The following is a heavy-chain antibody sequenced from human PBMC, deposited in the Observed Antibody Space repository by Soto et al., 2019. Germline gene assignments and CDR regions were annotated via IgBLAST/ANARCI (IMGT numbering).Heavy chain of an antibody. CDR2: INHSGST. J-gene: IGHJ6*02. V-gene: IGHV4-34*01. Sequence: KSSETLSLTCAVYGGSFSGYYWSWIRQPPGKGLEWIGEINHSGSTNYNPSLKSRVTISVDTSKNQFSLKLSSVTAADTAVYYCARVWKRGYSGYDYPYYYYGMDVWGQGTTVTVSS. D-gene: IGHD5-12*01. CDR3: ARVWKRGYSGYDYPYYYYGMDV. CDR1: GGSFSGYY.